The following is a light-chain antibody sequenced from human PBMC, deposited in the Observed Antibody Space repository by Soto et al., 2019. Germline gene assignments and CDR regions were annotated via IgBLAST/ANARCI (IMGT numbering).Light chain of an antibody. CDR2: AAS. CDR1: QGISSY. J-gene: IGKJ4*01. V-gene: IGKV1-9*01. CDR3: QQYDDWLRLT. Sequence: IQLTQSPSSLSASVGDRVTITCRASQGISSYLAWYQQKPGKAPKLLIYAASTLQSGVPSRFSGSGSGTEFNLTISSLQSEDFAVYFCQQYDDWLRLTFGGGTKVEIK.